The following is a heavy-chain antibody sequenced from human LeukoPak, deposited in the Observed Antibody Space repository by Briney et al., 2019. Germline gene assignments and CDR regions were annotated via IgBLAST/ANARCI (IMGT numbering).Heavy chain of an antibody. J-gene: IGHJ4*02. D-gene: IGHD4-23*01. Sequence: PSETLSLTCAVSGGSSRSGDYFWSWIRHPLGKGLEWIGHIHYSGNTYYNPSLKSRVSISVDTSKNQFSLKLSSVTAADTAVYYCARENNDYGGKKAFDYWGQGTLVTVSS. V-gene: IGHV4-30-4*01. CDR1: GGSSRSGDYF. CDR3: ARENNDYGGKKAFDY. CDR2: IHYSGNT.